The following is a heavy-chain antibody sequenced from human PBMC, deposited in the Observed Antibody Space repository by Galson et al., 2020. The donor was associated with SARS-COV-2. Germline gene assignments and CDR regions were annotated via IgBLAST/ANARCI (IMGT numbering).Heavy chain of an antibody. Sequence: GGSLRPSCAASGLTFSNTEMNWVRQAPENGLEWLSYISMSGITIYYADSVKGRFTISRDNAENSLYLQMNSLRAEDTGIYYCATGDVWFESWGQGTLVAVSS. CDR3: ATGDVWFES. D-gene: IGHD7-27*01. J-gene: IGHJ5*01. CDR1: GLTFSNTE. CDR2: ISMSGITI. V-gene: IGHV3-48*03.